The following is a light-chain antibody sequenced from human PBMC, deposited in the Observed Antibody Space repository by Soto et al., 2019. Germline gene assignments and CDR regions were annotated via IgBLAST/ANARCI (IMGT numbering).Light chain of an antibody. CDR1: SGDVANYNY. CDR2: DVM. J-gene: IGLJ2*01. V-gene: IGLV2-14*01. Sequence: QSALTQPASVSESPGQSVTISCTGASGDVANYNYVSWYQQHPDKPPKLIIYDVMNRPSGVSYRFSGSKSGNTASLTISGLLAEDEADYYCSSYPSSCVVVFGGGTKLTVL. CDR3: SSYPSSCVVV.